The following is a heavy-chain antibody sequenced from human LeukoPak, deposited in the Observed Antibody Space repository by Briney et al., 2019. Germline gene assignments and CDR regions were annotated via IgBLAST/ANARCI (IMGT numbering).Heavy chain of an antibody. CDR3: ASHPRGKSGSYYGY. D-gene: IGHD1-26*01. CDR2: IYYSGSA. Sequence: SETLSLTCTVSGGSISSSSYYWGWIRQPPGKGLEWIGSIYYSGSAYYNPSLKSRVTISVDTSKNQFSLKLSSVTAADTAVYYCASHPRGKSGSYYGYWGQGTLVTVSS. J-gene: IGHJ4*02. V-gene: IGHV4-39*07. CDR1: GGSISSSSYY.